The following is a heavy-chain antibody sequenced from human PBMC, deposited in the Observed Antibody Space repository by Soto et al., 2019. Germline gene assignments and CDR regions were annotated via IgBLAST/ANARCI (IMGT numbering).Heavy chain of an antibody. J-gene: IGHJ3*02. V-gene: IGHV1-18*01. D-gene: IGHD6-13*01. Sequence: VASVKVCCKASGYTFTSYGISWVRQAPGQGLEWMGWISAYNGNTNYAQKLQGRVTMTTDTSTSTAYMELRSLRSDDTAVYYCASRSSSSWYEAFDIWGQGTMVTVSS. CDR1: GYTFTSYG. CDR2: ISAYNGNT. CDR3: ASRSSSSWYEAFDI.